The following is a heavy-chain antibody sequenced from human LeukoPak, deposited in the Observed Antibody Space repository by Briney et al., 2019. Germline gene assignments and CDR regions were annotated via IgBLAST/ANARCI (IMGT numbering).Heavy chain of an antibody. V-gene: IGHV1-2*02. Sequence: ASVKVSCKASGYTFTGYYMHWVRQAPGQGLEWMGWINPNNGGTNYAQKFQGRVTMTRDTSISTAYMELSRLRSDDTAVYYCARGAAEYYGGDYGMDVWGQGTTVTVSS. CDR3: ARGAAEYYGGDYGMDV. D-gene: IGHD4-23*01. CDR1: GYTFTGYY. J-gene: IGHJ6*02. CDR2: INPNNGGT.